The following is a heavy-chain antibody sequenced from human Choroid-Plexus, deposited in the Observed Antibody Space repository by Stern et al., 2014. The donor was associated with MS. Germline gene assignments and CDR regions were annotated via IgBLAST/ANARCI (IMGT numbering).Heavy chain of an antibody. CDR1: GFTFGSCA. D-gene: IGHD2/OR15-2a*01. J-gene: IGHJ5*02. V-gene: IGHV3-30*18. CDR3: AKDRQYLTYFFDH. Sequence: VQLVESGGGVVQPGRPLRLSCVASGFTFGSCAMHWVRQAPGKGLEWVAGVSYDGSNKYYADSVKSRFTISRDNSQNTLYMQMSSLRPEDTAVYYCAKDRQYLTYFFDHWGQGSRVTVSS. CDR2: VSYDGSNK.